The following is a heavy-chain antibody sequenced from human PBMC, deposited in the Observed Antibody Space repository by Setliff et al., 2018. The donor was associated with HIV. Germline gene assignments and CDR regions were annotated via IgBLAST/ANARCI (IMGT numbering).Heavy chain of an antibody. D-gene: IGHD6-6*01. CDR1: GGSINVNNYY. CDR2: IYYGGST. CDR3: ARHDTEYSSYPIDY. J-gene: IGHJ4*02. Sequence: SETLSLTCTVSGGSINVNNYYWGWVRQSPGKGLDYIGTIYYGGSTYYNPSLKSRVTISVDTSKNQFSLKLSSVTAADTAVYYCARHDTEYSSYPIDYWGQGNLVTVSS. V-gene: IGHV4-39*01.